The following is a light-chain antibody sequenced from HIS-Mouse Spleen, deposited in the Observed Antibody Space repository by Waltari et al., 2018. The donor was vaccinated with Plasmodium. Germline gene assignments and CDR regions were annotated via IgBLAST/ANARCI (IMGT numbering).Light chain of an antibody. CDR1: KLGDKY. V-gene: IGLV3-1*01. J-gene: IGLJ1*01. Sequence: SYELTQPPSVSVSPGQTASITCSGDKLGDKYACWYQQKPGQSPVLVIYQDSKRPSGIPGRFPGSNSGNSATLTICGTQAMDEADYYCQAWDSSTDYVFGTGSKVTVL. CDR2: QDS. CDR3: QAWDSSTDYV.